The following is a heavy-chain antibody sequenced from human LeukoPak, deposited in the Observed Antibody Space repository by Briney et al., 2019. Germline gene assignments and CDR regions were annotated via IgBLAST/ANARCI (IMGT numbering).Heavy chain of an antibody. CDR2: IWSDGSNK. V-gene: IGHV3-33*01. D-gene: IGHD1-26*01. J-gene: IGHJ4*02. CDR1: GFTFSNHG. CDR3: ARDKVVGATYFDY. Sequence: PGGSLRLSCAASGFTFSNHGMHWVRQAPGKGLEWVAVIWSDGSNKYYGDSVKGRFIISRDNSKNTLYLQMNSLRAEDTAVYYCARDKVVGATYFDYWGQGTLVTVSS.